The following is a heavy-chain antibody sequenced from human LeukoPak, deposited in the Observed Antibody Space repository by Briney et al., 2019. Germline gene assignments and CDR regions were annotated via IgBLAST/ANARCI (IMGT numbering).Heavy chain of an antibody. CDR1: GFTFNSYG. V-gene: IGHV3-30*18. Sequence: PGRFLRLSCAASGFTFNSYGMHWVRQAPGKGLEWVAVISYDETDKYYADSVKGRFTVSRDNSKNTLYLQINSLRAEDTAVYYCAKRYSSGWYYLDYWGQGTLVTVSS. J-gene: IGHJ4*02. D-gene: IGHD6-19*01. CDR2: ISYDETDK. CDR3: AKRYSSGWYYLDY.